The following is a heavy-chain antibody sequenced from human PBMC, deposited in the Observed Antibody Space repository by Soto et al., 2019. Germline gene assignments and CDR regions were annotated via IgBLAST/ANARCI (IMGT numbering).Heavy chain of an antibody. CDR1: GVVFENFG. CDR3: AKNQGVELVPLATVDWFDP. Sequence: GGTLRLACTASGVVFENFGMSWVRQAPGKGLEWISSISGSGFKKYYADSVKGRFTISRDNSKSTVYLELNNLSAEDTAVYHCAKNQGVELVPLATVDWFDPWGQGSVVTVSS. D-gene: IGHD1-26*01. CDR2: ISGSGFKK. V-gene: IGHV3-23*01. J-gene: IGHJ5*02.